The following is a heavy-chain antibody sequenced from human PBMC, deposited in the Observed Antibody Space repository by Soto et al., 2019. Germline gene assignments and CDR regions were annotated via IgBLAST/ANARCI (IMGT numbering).Heavy chain of an antibody. V-gene: IGHV3-21*01. CDR3: ARDSAGKDKYGMDV. CDR1: GFTFSSYS. Sequence: EVQLVESGGGLVKPGGSLRLSCGASGFTFSSYSMNWVRQAPGKGLEWVSSISSSSSYIYYADSVKGRFTISRDNAKNSLYLQMNSLRAVVTAVYYSARDSAGKDKYGMDVWGQGTTVTVSS. CDR2: ISSSSSYI. J-gene: IGHJ6*02.